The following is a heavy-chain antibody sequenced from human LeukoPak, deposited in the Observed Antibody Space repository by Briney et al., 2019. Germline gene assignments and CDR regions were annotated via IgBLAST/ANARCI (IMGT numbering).Heavy chain of an antibody. Sequence: GASVKVSCKASGYIFTSYGISWVRQAPGQELEWMGWISGYNGNTNYAQKFQGRVTMTTDTSTSTAYMELRSLRSDDTAVFYCARDRGYCSSTSCPYYFDYWGQGTLVTVSS. J-gene: IGHJ4*02. CDR1: GYIFTSYG. V-gene: IGHV1-18*01. D-gene: IGHD2-2*01. CDR2: ISGYNGNT. CDR3: ARDRGYCSSTSCPYYFDY.